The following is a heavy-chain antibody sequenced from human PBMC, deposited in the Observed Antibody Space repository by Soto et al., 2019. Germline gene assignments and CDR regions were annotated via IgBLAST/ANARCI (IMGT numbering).Heavy chain of an antibody. Sequence: SETLSLTCAVYGGSFSGYYWSWIRQPPGKGLEWIGEINHSGSTNYNPSLKSRVTISVDTSKNQFSLKLSSVTAADTAVYYCARGFAAVVAAENYYYMDVWGKGTTVTVSS. J-gene: IGHJ6*03. CDR1: GGSFSGYY. CDR3: ARGFAAVVAAENYYYMDV. D-gene: IGHD2-15*01. CDR2: INHSGST. V-gene: IGHV4-34*01.